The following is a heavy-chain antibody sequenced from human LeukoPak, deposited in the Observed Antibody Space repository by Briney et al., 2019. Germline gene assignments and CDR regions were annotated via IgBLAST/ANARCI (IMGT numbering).Heavy chain of an antibody. D-gene: IGHD3-10*01. Sequence: GGSLRLSCAASGFRFSDYYMSWIRQAPGKGLEWVSDISDSSSAIHYADSVNGRFTISRDNAKNSLYLQMNSLRAEDTAVYYCARERGYGSGTFDYWGQGIQVTTSS. V-gene: IGHV3-11*01. CDR2: ISDSSSAI. CDR3: ARERGYGSGTFDY. CDR1: GFRFSDYY. J-gene: IGHJ4*02.